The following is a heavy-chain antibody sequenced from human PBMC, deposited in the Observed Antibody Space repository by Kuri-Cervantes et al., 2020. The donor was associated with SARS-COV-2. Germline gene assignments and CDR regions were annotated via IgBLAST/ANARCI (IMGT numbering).Heavy chain of an antibody. V-gene: IGHV4-30-4*01. Sequence: LRLSCTVSGDSISSGDYYWSWIRQPPGKGLEWIGFIYYSGTTSYNPSLKSRVTMSVDTSKNQLSLKLSSVTAADTAVYYCARDRISGYLYFLDYWGRGTLVTVSS. J-gene: IGHJ4*02. CDR1: GDSISSGDYY. D-gene: IGHD5-12*01. CDR3: ARDRISGYLYFLDY. CDR2: IYYSGTT.